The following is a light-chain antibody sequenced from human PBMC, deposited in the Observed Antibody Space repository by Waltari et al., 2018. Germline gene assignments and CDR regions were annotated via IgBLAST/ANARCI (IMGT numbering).Light chain of an antibody. CDR1: NIGSKT. J-gene: IGLJ2*01. Sequence: SYILTQPPSVSVAPGQTARIPWGGNNIGSKTVHWYQQKPGQAPVLVVSDDSDRPSGIRERFSDSNSGNTATLTISSLQSEDFAVYYCQQYNKWPLTFGAGTK. CDR2: DDS. V-gene: IGLV3-21*02. CDR3: QQYNKWPLT.